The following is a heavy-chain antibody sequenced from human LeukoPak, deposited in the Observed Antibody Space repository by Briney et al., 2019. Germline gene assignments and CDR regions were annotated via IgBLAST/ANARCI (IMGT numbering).Heavy chain of an antibody. CDR1: GYSISSGYY. Sequence: PSETLSLTCAVSGYSISSGYYWGWIPQPPGKGLEWIGSIYHSGSTYYNPSLKSRVTISVDTSKNQFSLKLSSVTAADTAVYYCARCFGGDSHWFDPWGQGTLVTVSS. CDR3: ARCFGGDSHWFDP. D-gene: IGHD3-10*01. V-gene: IGHV4-38-2*01. J-gene: IGHJ5*02. CDR2: IYHSGST.